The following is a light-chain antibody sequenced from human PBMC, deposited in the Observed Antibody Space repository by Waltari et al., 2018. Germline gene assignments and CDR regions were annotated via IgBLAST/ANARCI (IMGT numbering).Light chain of an antibody. Sequence: EIVLTQSPGTLSLSPGERATLSCRTSPSVGRTLSWYQQKPGQAPRLLIYGASIRATGIPDRFSGSGSGTDFSLTISRLEPEYFAVYYCQHYVRLPVTFGQGTKVEIK. CDR1: PSVGRT. V-gene: IGKV3-20*01. CDR3: QHYVRLPVT. CDR2: GAS. J-gene: IGKJ1*01.